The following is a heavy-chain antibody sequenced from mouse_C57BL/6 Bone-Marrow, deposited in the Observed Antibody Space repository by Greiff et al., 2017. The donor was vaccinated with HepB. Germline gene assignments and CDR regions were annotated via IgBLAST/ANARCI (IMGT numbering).Heavy chain of an antibody. CDR3: ARSVAHWYFDV. J-gene: IGHJ1*03. D-gene: IGHD1-3*01. Sequence: EVKVVESGAELVKPGASVKLSCTASGFNIKDYYMHWVKQRTEQGLEWIGRIDPEDGETKYAPKFQGKATITADTSSNTAYLQLSSLTSEDTAVYYCARSVAHWYFDVWGTGTTVTVSS. CDR1: GFNIKDYY. V-gene: IGHV14-2*01. CDR2: IDPEDGET.